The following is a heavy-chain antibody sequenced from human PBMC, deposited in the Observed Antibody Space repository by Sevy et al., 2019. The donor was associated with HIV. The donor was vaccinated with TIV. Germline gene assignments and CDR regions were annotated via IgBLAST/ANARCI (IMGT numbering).Heavy chain of an antibody. V-gene: IGHV3-7*01. J-gene: IGHJ4*02. CDR3: AREFDGGPDY. CDR2: INQDGSQK. CDR1: GFTFSTYW. Sequence: GGSLRLACGASGFTFSTYWMSWVRQAPGKGLEWVANINQDGSQKYYVDSVKGRFTISKDNAKNSLYLQMSSLRAEDTAVYYCAREFDGGPDYWGQGTLVTVSS. D-gene: IGHD3-9*01.